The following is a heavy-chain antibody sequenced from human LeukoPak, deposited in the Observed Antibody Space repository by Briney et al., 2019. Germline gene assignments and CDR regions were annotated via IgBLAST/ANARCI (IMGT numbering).Heavy chain of an antibody. CDR2: IGSSGATT. Sequence: PGGSLRLSCAASGFTFSTYGMTWVRQTPGTGLEWVSSIGSSGATTYHADSVKGRFTISRDNSQNTLYLQMNSLRAEDTALYFCGKGGGGITEVPKRYLQYWGQGTLVTVSS. CDR3: GKGGGGITEVPKRYLQY. CDR1: GFTFSTYG. J-gene: IGHJ1*01. V-gene: IGHV3-23*01. D-gene: IGHD3-16*01.